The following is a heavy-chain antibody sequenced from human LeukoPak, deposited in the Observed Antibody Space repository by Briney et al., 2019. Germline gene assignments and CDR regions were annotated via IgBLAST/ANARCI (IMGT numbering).Heavy chain of an antibody. CDR2: INHSGST. V-gene: IGHV4-34*01. D-gene: IGHD3-10*01. Sequence: SETLSLTCAVYGGSFSGYYWSWIRQPPGKGLEWTGEINHSGSTNYNPSLKSRVTISVDTSKNQFTLKLSSVTAADTAVYYCARHKVRGVILRWGQGTLVTVSS. J-gene: IGHJ4*02. CDR3: ARHKVRGVILR. CDR1: GGSFSGYY.